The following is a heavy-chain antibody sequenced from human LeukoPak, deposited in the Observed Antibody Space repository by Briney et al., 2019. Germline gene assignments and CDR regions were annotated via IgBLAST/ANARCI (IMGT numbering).Heavy chain of an antibody. CDR1: GFTFSSHW. Sequence: GGSLRLSCAAYGFTFSSHWMQWVRQAPGKGLVWVSRINRDGSVTGHADSVKGRFTISRDNVKNTLYLQMNRVRAEDTAVYFCAREGSTALTQIDYWGQGSLVTVSS. V-gene: IGHV3-74*01. CDR2: INRDGSVT. D-gene: IGHD4-23*01. CDR3: AREGSTALTQIDY. J-gene: IGHJ4*02.